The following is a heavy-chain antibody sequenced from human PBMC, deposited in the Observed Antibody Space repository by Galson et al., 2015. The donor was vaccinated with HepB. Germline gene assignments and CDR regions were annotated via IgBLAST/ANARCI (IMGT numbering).Heavy chain of an antibody. Sequence: SLRLSCAASGFTFSSYSMNWVRQAPGKGLEWVSSISSSSSYIYYADSVKGRFTISRDNAKNSLYLQMNSLRAEDTAVYYCARDELGYCSSTSCYPGVFDPWGQGTLVTVSS. CDR3: ARDELGYCSSTSCYPGVFDP. D-gene: IGHD2-2*01. V-gene: IGHV3-21*01. CDR1: GFTFSSYS. CDR2: ISSSSSYI. J-gene: IGHJ5*02.